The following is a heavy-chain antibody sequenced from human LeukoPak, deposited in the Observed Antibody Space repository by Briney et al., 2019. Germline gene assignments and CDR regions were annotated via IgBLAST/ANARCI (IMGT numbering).Heavy chain of an antibody. J-gene: IGHJ6*03. CDR1: GYTFTGYH. Sequence: ASVKVSCKASGYTFTGYHMHWVRQAPGQGLEWMGWINPNSGGTNYAQKFQGRVTMTRDTSISTAYMELSRLRSDDTAVYYCARYPDYYYYMDVWGKGSTVTVSS. CDR3: ARYPDYYYYMDV. V-gene: IGHV1-2*02. CDR2: INPNSGGT.